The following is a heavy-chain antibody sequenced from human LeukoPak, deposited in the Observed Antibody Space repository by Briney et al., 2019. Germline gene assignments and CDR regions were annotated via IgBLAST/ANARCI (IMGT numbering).Heavy chain of an antibody. D-gene: IGHD6-6*01. CDR1: GGTFSSYA. CDR3: ARGMGQLAVNWFDP. J-gene: IGHJ5*02. Sequence: SVKVSCKASGGTFSSYAISWVRQAPGQGLGWMGGIIPIFGTANYAQKFQGRVTITTDESTSTAYMELSSLRSEDTAVYYCARGMGQLAVNWFDPWGQGTLVTVSS. V-gene: IGHV1-69*05. CDR2: IIPIFGTA.